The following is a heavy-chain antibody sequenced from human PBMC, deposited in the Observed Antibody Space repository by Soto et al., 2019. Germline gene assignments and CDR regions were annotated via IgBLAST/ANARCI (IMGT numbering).Heavy chain of an antibody. D-gene: IGHD1-20*01. Sequence: EIQILESGENLVQPGGSLRLSCAASGFIFSNYAMNWVRQAPGKGPEWVSVIGGDGVTAFYADSVKGRFTVSRDNAKNTIYLQMNSLRAEDTAVYYCARVDNTPSRPFDFWGQGILVTVSS. CDR3: ARVDNTPSRPFDF. J-gene: IGHJ4*02. V-gene: IGHV3-23*01. CDR1: GFIFSNYA. CDR2: IGGDGVTA.